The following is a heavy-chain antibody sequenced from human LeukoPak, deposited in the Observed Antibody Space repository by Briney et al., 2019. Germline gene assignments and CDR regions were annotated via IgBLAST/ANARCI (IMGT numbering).Heavy chain of an antibody. J-gene: IGHJ4*02. CDR2: ISGGGGST. Sequence: HPGGSLRLSCAASGFTFNSHAMSWVRQAPGKGLEWVSAISGGGGSTYYADFVKGRFTTSRDNANNYLYLQMQSLRAEDTAVYYCSLLAVASPQDYWGQGTLVTVSS. D-gene: IGHD6-19*01. V-gene: IGHV3-23*01. CDR1: GFTFNSHA. CDR3: SLLAVASPQDY.